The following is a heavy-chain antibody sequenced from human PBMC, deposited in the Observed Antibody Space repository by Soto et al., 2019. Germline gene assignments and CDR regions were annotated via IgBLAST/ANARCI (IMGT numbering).Heavy chain of an antibody. D-gene: IGHD2-15*01. CDR2: IKQDGSEK. CDR1: GFTFSSYW. Sequence: VQLVESGGGLVQPGGSLRLSCAASGFTFSSYWMSWVRQAPGKGLEWVANIKQDGSEKYYVDSVKGRFTISRDNAKNSLYLQMNSLRAEDTAVYYCAREIAGVVVVAATYFDYWGQGTLVTVSS. CDR3: AREIAGVVVVAATYFDY. V-gene: IGHV3-7*01. J-gene: IGHJ4*02.